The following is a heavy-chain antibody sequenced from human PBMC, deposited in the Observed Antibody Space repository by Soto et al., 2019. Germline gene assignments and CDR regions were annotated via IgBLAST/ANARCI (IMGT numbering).Heavy chain of an antibody. CDR1: GFSFSAYA. J-gene: IGHJ1*01. CDR2: ISYDETTT. D-gene: IGHD2-8*02. CDR3: VRARQNLVVNEYFQY. V-gene: IGHV3-30-3*01. Sequence: QVQLVESGGGVVQPGRSLRLSCAASGFSFSAYAIHWVRQAPGKVLEWVALISYDETTTYYPDSVKGRFTISRDNSKNTLYLQMTSRSSEDTAVYYCVRARQNLVVNEYFQYWGQGTLVIVSS.